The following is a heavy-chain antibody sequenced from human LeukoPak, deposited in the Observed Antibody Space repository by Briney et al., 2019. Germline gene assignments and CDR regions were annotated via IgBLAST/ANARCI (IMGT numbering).Heavy chain of an antibody. CDR1: GFTFSSYS. CDR3: ARGRLSYDFWSGYSQDLLDY. Sequence: PGGSLRLSCAASGFTFSSYSMNWVRQAPGKGLEWVSYISSSSSYIYYADSLKGRFTISRDNAKNSLYLQMNSLRAEDTAVYYCARGRLSYDFWSGYSQDLLDYWGQGTLVTVSS. CDR2: ISSSSSYI. D-gene: IGHD3-3*01. J-gene: IGHJ4*02. V-gene: IGHV3-21*05.